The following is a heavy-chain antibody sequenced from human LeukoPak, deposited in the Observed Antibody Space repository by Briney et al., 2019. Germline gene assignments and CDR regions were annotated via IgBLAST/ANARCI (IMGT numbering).Heavy chain of an antibody. D-gene: IGHD4-17*01. CDR3: ARPLGPRNTVTTPAPFDY. Sequence: GGSLRLSCAASGFSFSTYWMHWVRQAPGKGLVWVSRINSDGSSTSYADSAKGRFSISRDNGKNTLYLQMNSLRDGDTAVYYCARPLGPRNTVTTPAPFDYWGQGTLVTVSS. CDR2: INSDGSST. CDR1: GFSFSTYW. J-gene: IGHJ4*02. V-gene: IGHV3-74*01.